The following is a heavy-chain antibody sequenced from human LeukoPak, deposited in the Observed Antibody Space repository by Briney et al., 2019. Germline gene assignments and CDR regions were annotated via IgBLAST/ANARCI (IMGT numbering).Heavy chain of an antibody. V-gene: IGHV1-46*01. CDR3: ARRAANYDSSSFDY. CDR1: GYTFTNYH. J-gene: IGHJ4*02. CDR2: INPSGGST. Sequence: ASVKVSCKASGYTFTNYHMNWVRQAPGQGLEWMGIINPSGGSTSYAQKFQGRVTMTRDMSTSTVYMELSSLRSEDTAVYYCARRAANYDSSSFDYWGQGTLVTVSS. D-gene: IGHD3-22*01.